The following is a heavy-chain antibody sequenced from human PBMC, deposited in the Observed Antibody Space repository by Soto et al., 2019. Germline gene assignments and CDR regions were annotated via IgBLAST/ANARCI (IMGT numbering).Heavy chain of an antibody. CDR1: GFSFHDHV. Sequence: EVQLVESGGGLVQPGRSLRLSCAASGFSFHDHVMHWVRQAPGKGLEWVSGISWNSGVIDYADSVKGRFTISIDNAKSSLYLQMNSLRPEDTALYYCARDTGSRAVQAFDYWGRATLVTVSS. J-gene: IGHJ4*02. D-gene: IGHD6-19*01. CDR2: ISWNSGVI. CDR3: ARDTGSRAVQAFDY. V-gene: IGHV3-9*01.